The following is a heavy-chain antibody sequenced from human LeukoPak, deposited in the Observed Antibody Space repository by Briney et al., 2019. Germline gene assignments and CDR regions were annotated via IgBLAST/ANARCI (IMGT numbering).Heavy chain of an antibody. V-gene: IGHV3-21*01. CDR1: GFTFSSNS. CDR2: ISSSSSYI. J-gene: IGHJ4*02. Sequence: GGSLRLFCAASGFTFSSNSMNWVRQAPGPGLERVSSISSSSSYIYYADSVKGRFTISRDNAKNSLYLQMNSLRAEDTAVYYCARDGFGYSSGWYSTDYWGQGTLVTVSS. CDR3: ARDGFGYSSGWYSTDY. D-gene: IGHD6-19*01.